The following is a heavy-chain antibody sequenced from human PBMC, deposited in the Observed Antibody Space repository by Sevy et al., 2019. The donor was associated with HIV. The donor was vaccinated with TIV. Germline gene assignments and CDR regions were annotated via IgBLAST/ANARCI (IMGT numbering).Heavy chain of an antibody. V-gene: IGHV3-30*04. CDR1: GFIFSSNA. CDR3: PRVPGAVIAAGPYHFDY. D-gene: IGHD6-13*01. Sequence: GGSLRLSCAASGFIFSSNAMHWVRQAPGKGLEWVSVISYDGSNKEYADSVKGRFTISRDNAKNTLYLQMNSPRPEDTAVYYCPRVPGAVIAAGPYHFDYWGQGTLVTVSS. CDR2: ISYDGSNK. J-gene: IGHJ4*02.